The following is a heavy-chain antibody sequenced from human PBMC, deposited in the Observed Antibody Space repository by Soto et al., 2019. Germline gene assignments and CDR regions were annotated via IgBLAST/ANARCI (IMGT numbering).Heavy chain of an antibody. CDR2: ISAYNGNT. Sequence: GASVKVSCKASGYTFTSYVISWVRQAPGQGLEWMGWISAYNGNTNYTQKLQGRVTMTTDTSTSTAYMELRSLRSDDTAVYYCARSPLRRVCSGGSRYDYWGQGTLVTVSS. CDR3: ARSPLRRVCSGGSRYDY. D-gene: IGHD2-15*01. CDR1: GYTFTSYV. J-gene: IGHJ4*02. V-gene: IGHV1-18*01.